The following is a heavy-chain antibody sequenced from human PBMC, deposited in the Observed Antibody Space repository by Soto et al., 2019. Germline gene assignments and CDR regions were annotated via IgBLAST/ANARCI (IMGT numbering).Heavy chain of an antibody. J-gene: IGHJ1*01. Sequence: QVQLQESGPGLVKPSETLSLICTVSGGSLSSNHWSWIRQPPGTGLEWIGNMVYGESVNYDPSLKRRVTRTIDTTKNHFSLNLNSVTAADTAVYYCATYTIGGGGRGSWGQGTLVTVSS. V-gene: IGHV4-59*08. CDR2: MVYGESV. D-gene: IGHD3-16*01. CDR1: GGSLSSNH. CDR3: ATYTIGGGGRGS.